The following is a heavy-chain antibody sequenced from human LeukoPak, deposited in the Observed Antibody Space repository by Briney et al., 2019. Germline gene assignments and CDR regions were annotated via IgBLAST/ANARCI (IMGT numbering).Heavy chain of an antibody. CDR1: GYTFTSYD. CDR2: MNPNSGNT. J-gene: IGHJ2*01. CDR3: ASLIAVAGNGYFDL. V-gene: IGHV1-8*01. Sequence: ASVKVSCKASGYTFTSYDINWVRQATGQGLEWMGWMNPNSGNTGYAQKFQGRVTMTRNTSISTAYMELSSLRSENTAVYYCASLIAVAGNGYFDLWGRGTLVTVSP. D-gene: IGHD6-19*01.